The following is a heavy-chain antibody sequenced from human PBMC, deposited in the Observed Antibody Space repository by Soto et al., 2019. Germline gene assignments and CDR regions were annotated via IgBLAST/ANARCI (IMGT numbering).Heavy chain of an antibody. J-gene: IGHJ4*02. D-gene: IGHD4-17*01. Sequence: QVQLVESGGGVVQPGRSLRLSCAASGFTFSSYGMHWVRQAPGKGLEWVAVISYDGSNKYYADSVKGRFTISRDNSKNTLYLQMNSLRAEDTAVYYCAKANDYGLFDYWGQGTLATVSS. CDR1: GFTFSSYG. V-gene: IGHV3-30*18. CDR3: AKANDYGLFDY. CDR2: ISYDGSNK.